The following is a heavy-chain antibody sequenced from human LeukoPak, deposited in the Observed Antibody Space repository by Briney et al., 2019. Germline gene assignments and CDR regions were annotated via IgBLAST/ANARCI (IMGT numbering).Heavy chain of an antibody. CDR3: IRDFRSADL. CDR1: GFTFGGYA. J-gene: IGHJ5*02. Sequence: PGGSLRLSCSASGFTFGGYAMHWVRQPPGKGLVWVSRIYVDGRTTNYADSVKGRFTISRDNAKNTVYLEMNSLSVEDTATYYCIRDFRSADLWGQGTLVTVTS. V-gene: IGHV3-74*01. CDR2: IYVDGRTT.